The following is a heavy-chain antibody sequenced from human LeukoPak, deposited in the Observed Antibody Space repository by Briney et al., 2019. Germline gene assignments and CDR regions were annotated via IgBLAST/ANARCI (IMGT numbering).Heavy chain of an antibody. CDR1: GYIFKDFY. Sequence: GASVKVSCKTSGYIFKDFYIHWVRQAPGHGLESMGWINPNSGDTNSAQRFQGRVTMTRDTSTGTAYMDLSSLTSDDTAVYFCAKDSSGGYNSHWGQGTLVTVSS. D-gene: IGHD5-24*01. CDR3: AKDSSGGYNSH. J-gene: IGHJ4*02. V-gene: IGHV1-2*02. CDR2: INPNSGDT.